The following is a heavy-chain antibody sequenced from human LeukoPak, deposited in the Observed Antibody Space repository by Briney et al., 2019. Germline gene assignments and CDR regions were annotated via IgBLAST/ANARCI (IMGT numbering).Heavy chain of an antibody. J-gene: IGHJ6*02. Sequence: GESLKISCKGSGYSFTSYWIGWVRQMPGKGLEWMGIIYPGDSDTRYSPSFQGQVTISADKSISTAYLQWSSLKAPDTAMYYCARHCDYSNYARYYYGMDVWGQGTTVTVSS. V-gene: IGHV5-51*01. CDR1: GYSFTSYW. CDR3: ARHCDYSNYARYYYGMDV. D-gene: IGHD4-4*01. CDR2: IYPGDSDT.